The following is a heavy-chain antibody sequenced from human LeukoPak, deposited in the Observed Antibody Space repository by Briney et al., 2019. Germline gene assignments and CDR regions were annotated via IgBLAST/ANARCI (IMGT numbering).Heavy chain of an antibody. V-gene: IGHV3-30-3*01. CDR2: ISYDGSNK. Sequence: GGSLRLSCAASGFTFSSYAMHWVRQAPGKGLEWVAVISYDGSNKYYADSVKGRFTISRDNSKNTLYLQMNSLTAEDTAVYYCARDRIPVLRFLEWSKGVDWGQGTLVTVSS. CDR1: GFTFSSYA. D-gene: IGHD3-3*01. CDR3: ARDRIPVLRFLEWSKGVD. J-gene: IGHJ4*02.